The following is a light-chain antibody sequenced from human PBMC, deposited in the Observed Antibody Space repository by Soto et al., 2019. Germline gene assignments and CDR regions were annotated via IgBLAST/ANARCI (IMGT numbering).Light chain of an antibody. CDR1: QSVSSSY. CDR3: QLYGSSPIT. CDR2: GAS. J-gene: IGKJ5*01. V-gene: IGKV3-20*01. Sequence: EIVLTQSPGTLSLSPGERATLSCRASQSVSSSYLAWYQQKPAQAPRLLIYGASSRATGIPDRFSGIGSGTDFTLTISRLEPEDFAVYYCQLYGSSPITFGQGTRLEIK.